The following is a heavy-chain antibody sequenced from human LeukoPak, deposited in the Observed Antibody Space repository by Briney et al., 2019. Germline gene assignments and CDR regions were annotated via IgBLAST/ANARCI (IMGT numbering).Heavy chain of an antibody. CDR2: INHSGST. V-gene: IGHV4-34*01. Sequence: SETLSLTCTVSGGSISSYYWSWIRQPPGKGLEWIGEINHSGSTNYNPSLKSRVTMSVDTSKNQFSLKLSSVTAADTAVYYCARVGAYGPGAFDIWGQGTMVTVSS. D-gene: IGHD3-10*01. CDR3: ARVGAYGPGAFDI. J-gene: IGHJ3*02. CDR1: GGSISSYY.